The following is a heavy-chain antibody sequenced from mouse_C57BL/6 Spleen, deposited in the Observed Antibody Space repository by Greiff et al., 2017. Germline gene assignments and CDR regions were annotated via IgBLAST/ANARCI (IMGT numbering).Heavy chain of an antibody. Sequence: EVQLQQSGPELVKPGASVKISCKASGYSFTGYYMNWVKQSPEKSLEWIGEINPSTGGTTYNQKFKAKATLTVDKSSSTAYMQLKSLTSEDSAVYYCARGEGLRPWFAYWGQGTLVTVSA. CDR3: ARGEGLRPWFAY. CDR2: INPSTGGT. CDR1: GYSFTGYY. D-gene: IGHD2-4*01. J-gene: IGHJ3*01. V-gene: IGHV1-42*01.